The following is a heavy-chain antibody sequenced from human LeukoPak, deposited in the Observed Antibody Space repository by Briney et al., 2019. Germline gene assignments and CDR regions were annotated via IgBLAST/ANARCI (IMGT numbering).Heavy chain of an antibody. J-gene: IGHJ4*02. V-gene: IGHV1-2*06. D-gene: IGHD3-9*01. CDR2: INPNSGGT. Sequence: ASVKASCKASGYTFTGYYMHWVRQAPGQGLEWMGRINPNSGGTNYAQKFQGRVTMTRDTSISTAYMELSRLRSDDTAVYYCASTGGLTGFFYFDYWGQGTLVTVSS. CDR1: GYTFTGYY. CDR3: ASTGGLTGFFYFDY.